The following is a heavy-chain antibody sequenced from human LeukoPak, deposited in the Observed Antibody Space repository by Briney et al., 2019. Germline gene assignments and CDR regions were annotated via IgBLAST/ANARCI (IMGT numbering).Heavy chain of an antibody. J-gene: IGHJ6*02. CDR1: GGTFSSYA. V-gene: IGHV1-69*04. D-gene: IGHD3-3*01. CDR3: ASWVFGVVYGMDV. CDR2: IIPILGIA. Sequence: GSSVKVSCTASGGTFSSYAISWVRQAPGQGLEWMGRIIPILGIANYAQKFQGRVTITADKSTSTAYMELSSLRSEDTAVYYCASWVFGVVYGMDVWGQGTTVTVSS.